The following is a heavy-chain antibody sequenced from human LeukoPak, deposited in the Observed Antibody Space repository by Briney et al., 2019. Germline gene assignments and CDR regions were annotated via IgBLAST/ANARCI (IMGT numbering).Heavy chain of an antibody. J-gene: IGHJ6*02. V-gene: IGHV3-48*01. CDR1: EFTFSSYS. Sequence: PGGSLRLSCAASEFTFSSYSMNWVHQAPGKGLEWVSYITNSGNSKSYADSVKGRFTISRDNSKNTLYLQMNSLRAEDTAVYYCARNGYSSSWATYYYYGMDVWGQGTTVTVSS. D-gene: IGHD6-13*01. CDR3: ARNGYSSSWATYYYYGMDV. CDR2: ITNSGNSK.